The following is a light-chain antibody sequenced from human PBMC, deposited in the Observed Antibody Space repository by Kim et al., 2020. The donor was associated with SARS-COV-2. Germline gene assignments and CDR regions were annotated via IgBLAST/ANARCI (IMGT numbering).Light chain of an antibody. CDR1: QGVSSN. V-gene: IGKV3-15*01. Sequence: PGERATLSCRASQGVSSNLAWYQQKPGQAPRLLIYGASTRATGIPARFSGSGSGTEFTLTISSLQSEDFAVYYCQQYNNWPYTFGQGTKLEI. CDR2: GAS. J-gene: IGKJ2*01. CDR3: QQYNNWPYT.